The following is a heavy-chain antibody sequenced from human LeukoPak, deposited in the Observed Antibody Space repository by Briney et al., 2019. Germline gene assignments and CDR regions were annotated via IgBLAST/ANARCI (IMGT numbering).Heavy chain of an antibody. CDR3: ARDTFSFYGSGSPYAFDI. Sequence: ASVKVSCKASGGTFSSYAISWVRQAPGQGLEWMGGIIPIFGTANYAQKFQGRVTITADESTSTAYMELSSLRSQDTAVYYCARDTFSFYGSGSPYAFDIWGQGAMVTVSS. D-gene: IGHD3-10*01. J-gene: IGHJ3*02. V-gene: IGHV1-69*13. CDR1: GGTFSSYA. CDR2: IIPIFGTA.